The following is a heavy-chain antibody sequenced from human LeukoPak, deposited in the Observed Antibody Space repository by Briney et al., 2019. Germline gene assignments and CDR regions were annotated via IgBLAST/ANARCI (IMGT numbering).Heavy chain of an antibody. V-gene: IGHV4-39*07. CDR3: ARDGGGEGYNSYYYYYMDV. CDR1: GGSISSSSYY. J-gene: IGHJ6*03. D-gene: IGHD5-24*01. Sequence: SEALSVTCTVPGGSISSSSYYSGWIRQPPGKGLEWIGSIDYSGSTDYNPSLESRVTISVDTSKNQFSLKLSSVTAADTAVYYCARDGGGEGYNSYYYYYMDVWGKGTTVTISS. CDR2: IDYSGST.